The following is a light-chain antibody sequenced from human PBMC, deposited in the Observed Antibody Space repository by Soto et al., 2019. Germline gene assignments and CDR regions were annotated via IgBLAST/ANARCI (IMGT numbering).Light chain of an antibody. J-gene: IGKJ4*01. CDR1: QSVNSN. V-gene: IGKV3-20*01. Sequence: EIVLTQSPATLSLSPGERATLSCRASQSVNSNLAWYQQKPGQAPRLLIYGTSTRATGIPDRFSGSGSGTDFTLTISRLEPEDSALYYCQQYGRSPLTFGGGTKVDIK. CDR2: GTS. CDR3: QQYGRSPLT.